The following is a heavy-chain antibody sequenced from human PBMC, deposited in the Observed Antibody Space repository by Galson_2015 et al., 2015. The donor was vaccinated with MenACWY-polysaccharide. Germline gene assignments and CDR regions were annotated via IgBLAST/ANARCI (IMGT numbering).Heavy chain of an antibody. Sequence: SETLSLTCTVSGGSISGYDWSWIRQPAGKGLEWIGRIYPSGSTNYSPSLKSRVTMSVDTSKNQFSLKLSSVTAADTAVYYCARCGDGDYGSFYWFDPWGQGTLVTVSS. CDR3: ARCGDGDYGSFYWFDP. CDR2: IYPSGST. CDR1: GGSISGYD. V-gene: IGHV4-4*07. D-gene: IGHD4-17*01. J-gene: IGHJ5*02.